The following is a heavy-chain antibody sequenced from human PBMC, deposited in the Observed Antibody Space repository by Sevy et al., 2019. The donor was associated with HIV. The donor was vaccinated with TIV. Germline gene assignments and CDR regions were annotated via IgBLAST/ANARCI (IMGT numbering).Heavy chain of an antibody. CDR2: LSFGCGEI. J-gene: IGHJ4*02. Sequence: GGSLRLSCAASGFTFSKYSMSWVRQPPGKGLEWVSTLSFGCGEINYADSVKGRFTISRKNSNSSVYLQKNNLRPEDTAVYYCARAGCTKPHDYWGQGTLVTVSS. CDR3: ARAGCTKPHDY. CDR1: GFTFSKYS. D-gene: IGHD2-8*01. V-gene: IGHV3-23*01.